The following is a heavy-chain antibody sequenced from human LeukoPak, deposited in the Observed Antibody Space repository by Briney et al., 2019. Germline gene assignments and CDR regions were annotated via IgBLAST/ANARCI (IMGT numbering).Heavy chain of an antibody. CDR3: ARFAAGGSYYYYMDV. CDR2: ISGSGGAP. Sequence: GGSLRLSCAASGFTFSTFAMSWVRQAPGKGLEWVSAISGSGGAPYYADSVKGRFTISRDNAKNSLYLQMNSLRADDTAVYYCARFAAGGSYYYYMDVWGKGTTVTVSS. J-gene: IGHJ6*03. V-gene: IGHV3-23*01. CDR1: GFTFSTFA. D-gene: IGHD3-10*01.